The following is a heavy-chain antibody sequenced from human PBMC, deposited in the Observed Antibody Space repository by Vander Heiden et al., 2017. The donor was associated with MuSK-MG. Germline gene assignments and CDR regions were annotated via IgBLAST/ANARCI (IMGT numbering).Heavy chain of an antibody. CDR3: ARETLLYSSGLRGGFDY. CDR1: GFTFSSYE. CDR2: ISSSGSTI. D-gene: IGHD6-19*01. V-gene: IGHV3-48*03. J-gene: IGHJ4*02. Sequence: EVQLVESGGGLVQPGGSLRLSCAASGFTFSSYEMNWVRQAPGKGLEWVSYISSSGSTIYYADSVKGRFTISRDNAKNSLYLQMNSLRAEDTAVYYCARETLLYSSGLRGGFDYWGQGTLVTVSS.